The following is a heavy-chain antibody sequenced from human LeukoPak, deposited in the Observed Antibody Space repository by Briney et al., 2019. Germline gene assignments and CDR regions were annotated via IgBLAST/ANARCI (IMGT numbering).Heavy chain of an antibody. V-gene: IGHV3-33*08. CDR1: GFTFSTYG. D-gene: IGHD3-10*01. J-gene: IGHJ4*02. Sequence: GGSLRLSCEASGFTFSTYGMHWVRQAPGKGLEGVAVIWYDGSNKYYADSVKGRFTISRDNSKNTLYLQMNSLRAEDTAVYYCARESGSGSSFDYWGQGTLVTVSS. CDR3: ARESGSGSSFDY. CDR2: IWYDGSNK.